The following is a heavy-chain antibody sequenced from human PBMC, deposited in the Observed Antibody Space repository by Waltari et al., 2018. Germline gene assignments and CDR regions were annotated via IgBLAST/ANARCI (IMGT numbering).Heavy chain of an antibody. CDR3: VRLAQRTYRSPVPGRHYYYGMDV. D-gene: IGHD3-10*01. Sequence: EEQLLESGGGLVQPGDSLRLSCAASGFRFSNYWMNWVRQAPGKGLVWVERSSNDESSLTYADSVKGRFTISRDNAKNTLYLQMKRLRAEDTAVYYCVRLAQRTYRSPVPGRHYYYGMDVWGQGTTVTVSS. J-gene: IGHJ6*02. CDR2: SSNDESSL. V-gene: IGHV3-74*03. CDR1: GFRFSNYW.